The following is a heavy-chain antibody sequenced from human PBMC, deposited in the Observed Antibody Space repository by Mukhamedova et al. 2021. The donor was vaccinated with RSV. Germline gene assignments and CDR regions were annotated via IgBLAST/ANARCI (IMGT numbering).Heavy chain of an antibody. CDR3: AKAYGPYTSGCYGDDY. V-gene: IGHV3-30*02. Sequence: YDGSNKYYADSVKGRFTISRDNSKNTLYLQMNSLRAEDTAVYYCAKAYGPYTSGCYGDDYWCQGTLVNLSS. J-gene: IGHJ4*02. CDR2: YDGSNK. D-gene: IGHD6-19*01.